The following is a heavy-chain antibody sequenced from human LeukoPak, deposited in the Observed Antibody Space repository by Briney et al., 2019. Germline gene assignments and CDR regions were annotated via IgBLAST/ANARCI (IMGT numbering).Heavy chain of an antibody. CDR3: AKSYSGWYSY. CDR1: GFTVSTNY. Sequence: PGESLRLSCAASGFTVSTNYMSWVRQAPGKGLEWVSVIYSGDSIYYADSVKGRFTISRDNSKNTLYLQMNSLRAEDTAVYYCAKSYSGWYSYWGQGTLVTVSS. D-gene: IGHD6-19*01. V-gene: IGHV3-53*01. CDR2: IYSGDSI. J-gene: IGHJ4*02.